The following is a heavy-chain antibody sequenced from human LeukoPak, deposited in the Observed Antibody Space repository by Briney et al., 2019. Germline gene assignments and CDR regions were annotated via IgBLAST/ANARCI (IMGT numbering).Heavy chain of an antibody. CDR3: TVQVIPSDKWFDP. CDR1: GLLFGDYA. J-gene: IGHJ5*02. V-gene: IGHV3-49*04. D-gene: IGHD2-21*01. CDR2: IRSKPYGGTA. Sequence: GGSLRLSCTASGLLFGDYAMTWVRQAPGKGLEWVGFIRSKPYGGTAEYAESVKGGFTISRDDSRTIAYLDMNGLKTEDSAVYHCTVQVIPSDKWFDPWGQGTPVTVSS.